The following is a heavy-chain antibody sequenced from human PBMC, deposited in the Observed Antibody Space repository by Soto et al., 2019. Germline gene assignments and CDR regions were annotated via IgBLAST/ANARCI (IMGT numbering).Heavy chain of an antibody. CDR1: GYSFSDYF. Sequence: QVQLVQSGAEVKKSGASVKVSCKPSGYSFSDYFIHWVRQAPGQGLEWVAWINPKTAATNYAKKFQGRVSLTWDTSSTTAYMELTRLRPDDTAVYYCARIKWGLNYYNGMDVWGQGTTVIVSS. CDR2: INPKTAAT. D-gene: IGHD1-26*01. J-gene: IGHJ6*02. V-gene: IGHV1-2*02. CDR3: ARIKWGLNYYNGMDV.